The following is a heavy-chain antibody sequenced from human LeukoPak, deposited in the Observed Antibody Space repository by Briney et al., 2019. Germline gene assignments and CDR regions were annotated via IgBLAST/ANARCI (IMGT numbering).Heavy chain of an antibody. CDR3: ARDLGLIAAAMPRPFDI. CDR1: GGSISSSSYY. CDR2: IYYSGSA. V-gene: IGHV4-39*07. Sequence: SETLSLTCTVSGGSISSSSYYWGWIRQPPGKGLEWIGSIYYSGSAYYNPSPKSRVTISVDTSRNQFSLKLSSVTAADTAVYYCARDLGLIAAAMPRPFDIWGQGTMVTVSS. D-gene: IGHD6-13*01. J-gene: IGHJ3*02.